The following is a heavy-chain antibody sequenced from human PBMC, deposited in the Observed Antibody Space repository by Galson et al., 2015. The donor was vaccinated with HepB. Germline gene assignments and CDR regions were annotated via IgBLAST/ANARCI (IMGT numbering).Heavy chain of an antibody. CDR2: IRSKRYRATT. J-gene: IGHJ4*02. Sequence: SLRLSCAASGFTFSSYAMSWVRQAPGRGLEWVSFIRSKRYRATTEYAASVKDRFTISRDDSRSIAYLEMNSLKTEDTAVYYCARTTTPDSGSWPYFDYWGQGTLVTVSS. CDR3: ARTTTPDSGSWPYFDY. D-gene: IGHD1-26*01. V-gene: IGHV3-49*04. CDR1: GFTFSSYA.